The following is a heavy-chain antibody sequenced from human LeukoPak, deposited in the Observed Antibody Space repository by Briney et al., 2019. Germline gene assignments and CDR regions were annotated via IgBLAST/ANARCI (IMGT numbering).Heavy chain of an antibody. CDR3: ARGMAGYFDY. Sequence: GGSLRLSCAASGFTVSSNYMSWVRQAPGKGLEWVSVIYSDGSTYYADSVKGRFTISRDNSKNTLYLQMNSLRAEDTAVHYCARGMAGYFDYWGRGTLVTVSS. V-gene: IGHV3-66*01. CDR1: GFTVSSNY. D-gene: IGHD5-24*01. J-gene: IGHJ4*02. CDR2: IYSDGST.